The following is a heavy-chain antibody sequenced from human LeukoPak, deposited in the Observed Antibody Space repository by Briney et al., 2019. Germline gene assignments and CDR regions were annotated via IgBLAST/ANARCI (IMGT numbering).Heavy chain of an antibody. J-gene: IGHJ5*02. CDR3: AKGSYGDYLFTWFDP. CDR2: ISWNSGSI. V-gene: IGHV3-9*01. D-gene: IGHD4-17*01. CDR1: GFTFDDYA. Sequence: GRSLRLSCAASGFTFDDYAMHWVRQALGKGLEWVSGISWNSGSIGYADSVKGRFTISRDNAKNSLYLQMNSLRAEDTALYYCAKGSYGDYLFTWFDPWGQGTLVTVSS.